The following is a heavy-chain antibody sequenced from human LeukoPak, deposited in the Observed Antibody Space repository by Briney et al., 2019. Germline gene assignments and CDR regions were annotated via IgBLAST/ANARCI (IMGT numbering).Heavy chain of an antibody. CDR3: ARDLGASYYFDY. CDR1: GGTFSSYA. J-gene: IGHJ4*02. D-gene: IGHD3-16*01. CDR2: IIPIFGTA. Sequence: VKVSCKASGGTFSSYAISWVRQAPGQGLEWMGGIIPIFGTANYAQKFQGRVTITADESTSTAYMELSSLRSEDTAVYYCARDLGASYYFDYWGQGTLVTVSS. V-gene: IGHV1-69*01.